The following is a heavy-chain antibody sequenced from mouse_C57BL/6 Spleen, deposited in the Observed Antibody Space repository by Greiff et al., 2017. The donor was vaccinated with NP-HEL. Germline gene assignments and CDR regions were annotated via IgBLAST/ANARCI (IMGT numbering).Heavy chain of an antibody. CDR3: ARWAGDDGYFAGFAY. D-gene: IGHD2-3*01. J-gene: IGHJ3*01. Sequence: SGPELVKPGASVKISCKASGYAFSSSWMNWVKQRPGKGLEWIGRIYPGDGDTNYNGKFKGKATLTADKSSSTAYMQLSSLTSEDYAVYFGARWAGDDGYFAGFAYWGQGTLVTVSA. CDR1: GYAFSSSW. CDR2: IYPGDGDT. V-gene: IGHV1-82*01.